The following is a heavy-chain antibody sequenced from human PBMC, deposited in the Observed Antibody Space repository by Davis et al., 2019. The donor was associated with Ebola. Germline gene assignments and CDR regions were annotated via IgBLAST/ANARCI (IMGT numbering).Heavy chain of an antibody. D-gene: IGHD3-9*01. CDR2: ISGMGGST. CDR3: AKQLRYFDWQYDY. CDR1: GFTFSSYA. J-gene: IGHJ4*02. Sequence: GGSLRLSCAASGFTFSSYAMSWVRQAPGKGLGWVSAISGMGGSTYYADSVKGRFTISRDNSKNTLYLQMNSLRAEDTAVYYCAKQLRYFDWQYDYWGQGTLVTVSS. V-gene: IGHV3-23*01.